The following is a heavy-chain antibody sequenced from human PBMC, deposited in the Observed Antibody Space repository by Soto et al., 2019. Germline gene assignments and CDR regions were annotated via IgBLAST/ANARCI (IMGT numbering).Heavy chain of an antibody. Sequence: ASVKVSCKASGGTFSSYAISWVRQAPGQGLEWMGGIIPIFGTANYAQKLQGRVTMTTDTSTSTAYMELRSLRSDDTAVYYCARGTGPRLPDQYWGQGTLVTVSS. J-gene: IGHJ4*02. V-gene: IGHV1-69*05. D-gene: IGHD4-17*01. CDR2: IIPIFGTA. CDR3: ARGTGPRLPDQY. CDR1: GGTFSSYA.